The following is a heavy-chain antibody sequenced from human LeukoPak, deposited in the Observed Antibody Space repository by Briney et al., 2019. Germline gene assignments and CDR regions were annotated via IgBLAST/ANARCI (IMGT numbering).Heavy chain of an antibody. CDR2: IYYSGST. Sequence: SETLSLTCTVSGGSVSSGSYYWSWIRQPPGKGLEWTGYIYYSGSTNYNPSLKSRVTISVDTSKNQFSLKLSSVTAADTAVYYCARAGGWYGGEYFQHWGQGTLVTVSS. V-gene: IGHV4-61*01. D-gene: IGHD6-19*01. CDR1: GGSVSSGSYY. J-gene: IGHJ1*01. CDR3: ARAGGWYGGEYFQH.